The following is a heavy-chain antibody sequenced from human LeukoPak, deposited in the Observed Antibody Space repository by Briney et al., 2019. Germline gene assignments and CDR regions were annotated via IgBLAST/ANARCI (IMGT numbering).Heavy chain of an antibody. V-gene: IGHV4-39*01. CDR2: IYYSGST. CDR3: ARTPGHITIFGEHYYYGMDV. J-gene: IGHJ6*02. CDR1: GGSISSSSYY. Sequence: SETLPLTCTVSGGSISSSSYYWGWIRQPPGKGLEWIGSIYYSGSTYYNPSLKSRVTISVDTSKNQFSLKLSSVTAADTAVYYCARTPGHITIFGEHYYYGMDVWGQGTTVTVSS. D-gene: IGHD3-3*01.